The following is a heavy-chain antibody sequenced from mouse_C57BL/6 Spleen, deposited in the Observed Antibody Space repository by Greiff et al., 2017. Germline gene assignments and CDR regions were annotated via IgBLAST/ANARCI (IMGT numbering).Heavy chain of an antibody. CDR2: IYPGDGDT. CDR3: ARSGTLTGWFAY. V-gene: IGHV1-80*01. CDR1: GYAFSSYW. D-gene: IGHD4-1*01. Sequence: VQLQQSGAELVKPGASVKISCKASGYAFSSYWMNWVKQRPGKGLEWIGQIYPGDGDTNYNGKFKGKATLTADKSSSTAYMQLSRLTSEDSAVYFCARSGTLTGWFAYWGQGTLVTVSA. J-gene: IGHJ3*01.